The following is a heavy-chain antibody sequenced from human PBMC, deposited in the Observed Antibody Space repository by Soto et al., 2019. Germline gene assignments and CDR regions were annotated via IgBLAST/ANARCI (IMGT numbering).Heavy chain of an antibody. CDR3: ARDIEEVTTNYLVGYGMDV. D-gene: IGHD4-4*01. V-gene: IGHV1-3*01. CDR1: GYTFTSYA. CDR2: INAGNGNT. Sequence: ASVKVSCKASGYTFTSYAMHWVRQAPGQRLEWMGWINAGNGNTKYSQKFQGRVTITRDTSASTAYMELSSLRSEDTAVYYCARDIEEVTTNYLVGYGMDVWGQGTTVTVSS. J-gene: IGHJ6*02.